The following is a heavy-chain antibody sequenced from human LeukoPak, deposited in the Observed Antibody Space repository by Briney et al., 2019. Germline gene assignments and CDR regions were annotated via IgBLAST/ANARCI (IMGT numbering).Heavy chain of an antibody. D-gene: IGHD1-26*01. CDR3: AKDRRGGSPYYFDY. V-gene: IGHV3-23*01. Sequence: GGSLRPSCAASGFTFSSYGMSWVRQAPGKGLEWVSAISGSGGSTYYADSVKGRFTISRDNSKNTLYLQMNSLRAEDTAVYYCAKDRRGGSPYYFDYWGQGTLVTVSS. CDR1: GFTFSSYG. CDR2: ISGSGGST. J-gene: IGHJ4*02.